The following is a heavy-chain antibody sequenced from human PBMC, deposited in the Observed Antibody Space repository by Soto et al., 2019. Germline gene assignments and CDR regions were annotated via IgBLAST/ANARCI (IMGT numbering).Heavy chain of an antibody. CDR2: FSDSGGTS. Sequence: EVQLVDSGGGLVQPGGSLRLSCAASGFIFSNYVRSWSRQPPGRGLDWVSSFSDSGGTSYYADSVKGRFTISRDNSKNTLYLQMNSLRAEDTAIYYCAKRPRALLTFDYWGQGTLVTVSS. D-gene: IGHD1-26*01. V-gene: IGHV3-23*04. CDR3: AKRPRALLTFDY. CDR1: GFIFSNYV. J-gene: IGHJ4*02.